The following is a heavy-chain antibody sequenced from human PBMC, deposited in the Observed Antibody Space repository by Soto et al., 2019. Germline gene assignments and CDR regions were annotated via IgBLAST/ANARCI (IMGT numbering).Heavy chain of an antibody. Sequence: QVTLKESGPVLVKPTETLTLTCTVSGFSLSNARMGVSWIRQPPGKALEWLAHIFSNDEKSYSTSLKSRLTISKGTSESQVVLTMTNMDPVHTATYYCARIYLGELSYDAFDIWGQGTMVTVSS. CDR2: IFSNDEK. CDR1: GFSLSNARMG. V-gene: IGHV2-26*01. CDR3: ARIYLGELSYDAFDI. D-gene: IGHD3-16*02. J-gene: IGHJ3*02.